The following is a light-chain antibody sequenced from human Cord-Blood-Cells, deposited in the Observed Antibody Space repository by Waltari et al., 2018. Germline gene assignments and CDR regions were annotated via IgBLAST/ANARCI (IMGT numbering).Light chain of an antibody. J-gene: IGLJ1*01. CDR3: SSYTSSSTYV. CDR1: SSDVGGYNY. CDR2: DVS. Sequence: QSALTQPASVSGSPGQSITISCTGTSSDVGGYNYVSWYQQHPGKATKLMIYDVSKRPSGVSNLFSGSKSGHTASLTISGLQAEDDADYYCSSYTSSSTYVFGTGTKVTVL. V-gene: IGLV2-14*01.